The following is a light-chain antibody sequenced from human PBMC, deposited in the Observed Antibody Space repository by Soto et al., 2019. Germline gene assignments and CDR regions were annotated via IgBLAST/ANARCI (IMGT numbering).Light chain of an antibody. CDR1: QSVSSY. V-gene: IGKV3-11*01. CDR3: QQRSNWPPT. Sequence: EIVLTQSPATLSLSPVERATLSCRASQSVSSYLAWYQQKPGQAPRLLIYDASTRATGIPARFSGSGSGTDFTLTITSLEPEDFAVYYCQQRSNWPPTFGQGTKVDI. J-gene: IGKJ1*01. CDR2: DAS.